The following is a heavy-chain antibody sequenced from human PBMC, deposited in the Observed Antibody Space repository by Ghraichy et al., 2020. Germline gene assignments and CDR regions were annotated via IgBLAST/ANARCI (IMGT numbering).Heavy chain of an antibody. D-gene: IGHD3-16*01. J-gene: IGHJ3*02. Sequence: SETLSLTCTVSGGSISSGDDYWSWIRQLPGKGLEWIGFIYYRGSTYYNPSLKSRLTISVDTSKNQFSLKLSSVTAADTAVYFCARGGEVVTPYDALDIWGQGTVVTVSS. CDR1: GGSISSGDDY. CDR3: ARGGEVVTPYDALDI. V-gene: IGHV4-31*03. CDR2: IYYRGST.